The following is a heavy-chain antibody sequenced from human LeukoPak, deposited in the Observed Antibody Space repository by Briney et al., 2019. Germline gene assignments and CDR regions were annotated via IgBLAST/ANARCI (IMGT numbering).Heavy chain of an antibody. V-gene: IGHV1-24*01. D-gene: IGHD3-10*01. Sequence: GASVKVSCKVSGYTLTELSLHWVRQAPGKGLEWMGRFDPEDGETIYARKFQGRVTMTEDTSTDTAYMELSSLRSEDTAVYYCARGNYYGSGGFNHYYYYGMDVWGQGTTVTVSS. J-gene: IGHJ6*02. CDR1: GYTLTELS. CDR2: FDPEDGET. CDR3: ARGNYYGSGGFNHYYYYGMDV.